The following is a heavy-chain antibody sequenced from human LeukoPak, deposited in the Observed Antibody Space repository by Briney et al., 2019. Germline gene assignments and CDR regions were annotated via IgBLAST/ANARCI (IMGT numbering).Heavy chain of an antibody. CDR1: GGSISSSSYY. D-gene: IGHD6-19*01. Sequence: RPSETLSLTCTVSGGSISSSSYYWSWIRQPPGKGLEWIGYIYYSGSTNYNPSLKSRVTISVDTSKNQFSLKLSSVTAADTAVYYCARHQSGFRLVRHWYYFDYWGQGTLVTVSS. J-gene: IGHJ4*02. CDR3: ARHQSGFRLVRHWYYFDY. CDR2: IYYSGST. V-gene: IGHV4-61*05.